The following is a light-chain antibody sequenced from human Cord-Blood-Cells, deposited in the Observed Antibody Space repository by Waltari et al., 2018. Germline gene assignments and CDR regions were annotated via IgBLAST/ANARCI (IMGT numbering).Light chain of an antibody. CDR1: SSDVGRYNL. J-gene: IGLJ3*02. V-gene: IGLV2-23*01. Sequence: QSALTQPASVSGSPGQSITISCTGTSSDVGRYNLFSWYQQHPGKAPKRRIYEGSKRPSGVSNRFSGSKSGNTASLTISGLQAEDEADYYCCSYAGSSTWVFGGGTKLTVL. CDR2: EGS. CDR3: CSYAGSSTWV.